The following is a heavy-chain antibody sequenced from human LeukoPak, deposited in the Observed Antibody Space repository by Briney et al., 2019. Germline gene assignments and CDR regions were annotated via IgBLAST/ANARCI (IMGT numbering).Heavy chain of an antibody. D-gene: IGHD3-16*01. Sequence: PGGSLRLSCTASGFTFSSYAMSWVRQAPGKGLEWVSAISSSGGSTYYADSVKGRFTISRDNSKNTLYLQMNSLRAEDTAVYYCAKDIDLTYYFDYWGQGTLVTVSS. CDR2: ISSSGGST. V-gene: IGHV3-23*01. CDR3: AKDIDLTYYFDY. J-gene: IGHJ4*02. CDR1: GFTFSSYA.